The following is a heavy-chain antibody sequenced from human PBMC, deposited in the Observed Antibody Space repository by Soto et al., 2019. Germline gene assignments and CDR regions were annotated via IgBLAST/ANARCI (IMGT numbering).Heavy chain of an antibody. CDR1: GYAFTNYN. J-gene: IGHJ4*02. V-gene: IGHV1-46*01. Sequence: WASVKVSCKASGYAFTNYNIHWVRLAPGQGLQWMGEVNPSRGTAGYAETFQGRVTMSRDASTRTVYMVLTSLTPEDTAIYYCAKMASPGKTFFDYWGQGSLVTV. CDR3: AKMASPGKTFFDY. CDR2: VNPSRGTA.